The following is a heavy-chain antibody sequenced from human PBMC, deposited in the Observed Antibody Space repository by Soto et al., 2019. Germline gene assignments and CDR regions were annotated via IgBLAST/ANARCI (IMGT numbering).Heavy chain of an antibody. J-gene: IGHJ3*02. CDR2: ISAYNGNT. V-gene: IGHV1-18*01. CDR3: ARSKSDQCLVHPDHAFDI. D-gene: IGHD6-19*01. CDR1: GYTFTRYG. Sequence: ASVKVSCKASGYTFTRYGISWVRQAPGRGLEWMGWISAYNGNTNYAQKLQGRVTMTTDTSTSTAYMELRSLRSDDTAVYYCARSKSDQCLVHPDHAFDIWGQGTMVTVSS.